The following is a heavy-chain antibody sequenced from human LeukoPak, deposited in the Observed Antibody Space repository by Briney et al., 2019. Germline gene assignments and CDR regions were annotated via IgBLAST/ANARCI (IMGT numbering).Heavy chain of an antibody. CDR1: GGSISSGGYS. CDR3: ARTSIAARRANTFDI. Sequence: SETLSLTCTVSGGSISSGGYSWSWIRQPPGKGLEWIGYIYHSGSTYYNPSLKSRVTISVDRSKNQFSLKLSSVTAADTAVYYCARTSIAARRANTFDIWGQGTMVTVSS. D-gene: IGHD6-6*01. J-gene: IGHJ3*02. CDR2: IYHSGST. V-gene: IGHV4-30-2*01.